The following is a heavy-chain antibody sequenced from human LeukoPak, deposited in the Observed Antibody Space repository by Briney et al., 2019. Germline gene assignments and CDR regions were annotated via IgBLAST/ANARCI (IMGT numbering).Heavy chain of an antibody. CDR2: IFGSGEST. J-gene: IGHJ4*02. V-gene: IGHV3-23*01. D-gene: IGHD5-24*01. Sequence: GGSLRLSCAASGFTFSSYAMTWVRQAPGKGLEWVSSIFGSGESTYYTDSVKGRFTISRDNAKNTLYLQMNSLRGEDTAVYYCARGTGYSVFDYWGQGTLVTVSS. CDR1: GFTFSSYA. CDR3: ARGTGYSVFDY.